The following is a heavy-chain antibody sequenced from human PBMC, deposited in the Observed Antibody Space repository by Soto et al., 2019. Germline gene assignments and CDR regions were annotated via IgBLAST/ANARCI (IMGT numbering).Heavy chain of an antibody. CDR2: IKSKTDGGTT. V-gene: IGHV3-15*07. CDR1: GFTFTNAW. CDR3: TTDLPYMCTFGGAIVRSMDF. D-gene: IGHD3-16*02. Sequence: GGSLRLSCAASGFTFTNAWMNWVRQAPGKGLEWVGRIKSKTDGGTTDYAAPVKGRFTISRDDSRRTLFLQMNSLKTEDTAVYYCTTDLPYMCTFGGAIVRSMDFWGQGTTVTVFS. J-gene: IGHJ6*02.